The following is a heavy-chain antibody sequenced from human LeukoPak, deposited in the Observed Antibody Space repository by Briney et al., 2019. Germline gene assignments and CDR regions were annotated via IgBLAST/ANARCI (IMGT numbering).Heavy chain of an antibody. CDR1: GFTFSSFA. D-gene: IGHD3-22*01. Sequence: GESLRLSCAASGFTFSSFAMIWVRQAPGKGLEWVSGISGSGGDTYYADSVKGRFTVSRDNSKSTLYLQMTSLRAEDTAVYFCAKVRFDSSGYYYTYYYYGMDVWGQGTTVTVSS. V-gene: IGHV3-23*01. J-gene: IGHJ6*02. CDR2: ISGSGGDT. CDR3: AKVRFDSSGYYYTYYYYGMDV.